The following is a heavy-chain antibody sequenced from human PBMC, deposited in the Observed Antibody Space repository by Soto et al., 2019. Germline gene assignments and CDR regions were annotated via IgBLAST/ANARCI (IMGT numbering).Heavy chain of an antibody. D-gene: IGHD7-27*01. J-gene: IGHJ4*02. CDR3: ARGPSGDKVHY. V-gene: IGHV4-30-4*01. CDR2: IYYSGTI. CDR1: GGSISSGDYY. Sequence: PSETLSLRCTVSGGSISSGDYYWSWIRQPPGKGLEWIGYIYYSGTIYTNPSLRSQVAISLDTSKNHFSLTLSSVTAADTAVYYCARGPSGDKVHYWGQGALVTVSS.